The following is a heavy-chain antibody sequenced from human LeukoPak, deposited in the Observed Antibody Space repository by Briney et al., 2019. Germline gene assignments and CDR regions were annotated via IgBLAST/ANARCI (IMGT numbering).Heavy chain of an antibody. V-gene: IGHV1-18*01. CDR2: ISVYNGNT. CDR1: GYTFTSYG. D-gene: IGHD3-22*01. CDR3: ARDVVTMIVVVGPLLDY. J-gene: IGHJ4*02. Sequence: GASVKVSCKASGYTFTSYGISWVRQAPGQGLEWMGWISVYNGNTNYAQKLQGRVTMTTDTSTSTAYMELRSLRSDDTAVYYCARDVVTMIVVVGPLLDYWGQGTLVTVSS.